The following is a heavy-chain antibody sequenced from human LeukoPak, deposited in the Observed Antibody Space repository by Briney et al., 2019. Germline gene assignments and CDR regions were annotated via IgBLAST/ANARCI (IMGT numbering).Heavy chain of an antibody. CDR1: GYSFTSYW. CDR3: ARHGHCTNGVCYSNCYYYMDV. Sequence: PGESLKISCKGSGYSFTSYWIGWVRQMPGKGLEWMGIIYPDDSDIRYSPSFEGQVIISVDKSISTAYLQWSSLKASDTATYYCARHGHCTNGVCYSNCYYYMDVWGKGTTVTVSS. CDR2: IYPDDSDI. V-gene: IGHV5-51*01. D-gene: IGHD2-8*01. J-gene: IGHJ6*03.